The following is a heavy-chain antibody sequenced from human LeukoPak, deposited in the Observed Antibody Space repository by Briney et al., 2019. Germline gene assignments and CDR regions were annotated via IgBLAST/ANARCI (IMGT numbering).Heavy chain of an antibody. D-gene: IGHD2-2*01. Sequence: PETLSLTCTVSGGSISSYYWSWIRQPAGKGLEWIGRIYTSGSTNYNPSLKSRVTMSVDTSKNQFSLKLSSVTAADTAVYYCARVRGTCSSTSCPYYYYYGMDVWGQGTTVTVSS. J-gene: IGHJ6*02. CDR3: ARVRGTCSSTSCPYYYYYGMDV. V-gene: IGHV4-4*07. CDR1: GGSISSYY. CDR2: IYTSGST.